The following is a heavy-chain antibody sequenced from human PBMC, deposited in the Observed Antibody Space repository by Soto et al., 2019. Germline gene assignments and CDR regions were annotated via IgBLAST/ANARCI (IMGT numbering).Heavy chain of an antibody. CDR1: GFTFSAYT. CDR3: ARVQYGYYFDY. Sequence: GGSLRLSCAASGFTFSAYTVAWVRQAPGRGPEWVAGVSQDGTANYADSVQGRFTITRDNSRDTEYMQMSSLRADDTAVYYCARVQYGYYFDYWGQGTLVTVSS. V-gene: IGHV3-23*01. D-gene: IGHD4-17*01. J-gene: IGHJ4*02. CDR2: VSQDGTA.